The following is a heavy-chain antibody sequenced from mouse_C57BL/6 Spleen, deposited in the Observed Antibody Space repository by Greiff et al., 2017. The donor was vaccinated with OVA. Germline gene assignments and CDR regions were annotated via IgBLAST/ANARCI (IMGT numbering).Heavy chain of an antibody. CDR2: ISSGGDYI. D-gene: IGHD1-1*01. V-gene: IGHV5-9-1*02. CDR3: TSYGSSFDY. CDR1: GFTFSSYA. Sequence: DVMLVESGEGLVKPGGSLKLSCAASGFTFSSYAMSWVRQTPEKRLEWVAYISSGGDYIYYADTVKGRFTISRDNASNTLYLQMSSPKAEDTAMYHCTSYGSSFDYWGQGTTLTVSS. J-gene: IGHJ2*01.